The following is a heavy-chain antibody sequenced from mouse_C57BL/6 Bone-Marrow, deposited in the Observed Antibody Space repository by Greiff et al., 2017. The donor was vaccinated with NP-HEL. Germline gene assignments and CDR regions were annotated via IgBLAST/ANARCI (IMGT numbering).Heavy chain of an antibody. CDR3: ARRLSYYSNPYWYFDV. Sequence: QVQLQQPGTELVKPGASVKLSCKASGYTFTSYWMHWVKQRPGQGLEWIGNINPSNGGTNYNEKFKSKATLTVDKSSSTAYMQLSSLTSEDSAVYYCARRLSYYSNPYWYFDVWGTGTTVTVSS. D-gene: IGHD2-5*01. V-gene: IGHV1-53*01. J-gene: IGHJ1*03. CDR2: INPSNGGT. CDR1: GYTFTSYW.